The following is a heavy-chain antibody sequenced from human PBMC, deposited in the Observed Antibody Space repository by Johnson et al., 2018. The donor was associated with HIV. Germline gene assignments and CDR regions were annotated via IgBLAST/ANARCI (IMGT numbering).Heavy chain of an antibody. Sequence: VQLVESGGGLVQPGGSLKLSCAASGFTFSGSAMHWVRQASGKGLEWVGRIRSKGNDYATAYTASVTGRFTISRDDSKNTAYLQMNSLRAEDTAVYYCAKVLTPLRFGAVDIWGQGTMVTVSS. CDR1: GFTFSGSA. V-gene: IGHV3-73*01. D-gene: IGHD5/OR15-5a*01. CDR2: IRSKGNDYAT. CDR3: AKVLTPLRFGAVDI. J-gene: IGHJ3*02.